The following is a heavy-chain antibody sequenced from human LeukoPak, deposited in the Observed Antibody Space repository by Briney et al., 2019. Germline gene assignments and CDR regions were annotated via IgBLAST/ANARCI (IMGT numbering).Heavy chain of an antibody. V-gene: IGHV4-59*01. D-gene: IGHD1-14*01. CDR3: ARDLYPITFFDA. J-gene: IGHJ5*02. CDR2: IFQSGIT. Sequence: SETLSLTCTVSGDSISRYYWHRIRQPPGKGLEWIGFIFQSGITNYNPSLKGRVTISADTSQNQFSLKVNSVTAADTAVYYCARDLYPITFFDAWGQGSLVTVSS. CDR1: GDSISRYY.